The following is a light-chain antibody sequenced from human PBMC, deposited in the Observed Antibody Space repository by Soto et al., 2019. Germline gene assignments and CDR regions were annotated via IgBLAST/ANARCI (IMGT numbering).Light chain of an antibody. J-gene: IGKJ1*01. CDR1: QSVSSSY. CDR2: GAS. CDR3: QQYGTSPQT. Sequence: EIGLTQSPGTLSLSPGERATLSCRASQSVSSSYLAWYQQKLGQAPRLLIYGASSRATGIPDRFSGSGSGTAFSLTISSLEPEEFAVYYCQQYGTSPQTFGQGAKVEIK. V-gene: IGKV3-20*01.